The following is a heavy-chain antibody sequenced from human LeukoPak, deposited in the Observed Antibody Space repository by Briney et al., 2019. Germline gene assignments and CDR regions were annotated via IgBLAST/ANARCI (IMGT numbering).Heavy chain of an antibody. Sequence: SETLSLTCTVSGGSIRSGSYYWSWIRQPAGKGLEWIGHIYTRGTTNYNPSVKSRVTVSLDTSKNQISLKLSSVTAADTAIYYCARVYTVMGATTVDHYHYYMDVCGKGTTVTVSS. D-gene: IGHD4-17*01. CDR2: IYTRGTT. J-gene: IGHJ6*03. CDR1: GGSIRSGSYY. CDR3: ARVYTVMGATTVDHYHYYMDV. V-gene: IGHV4-61*09.